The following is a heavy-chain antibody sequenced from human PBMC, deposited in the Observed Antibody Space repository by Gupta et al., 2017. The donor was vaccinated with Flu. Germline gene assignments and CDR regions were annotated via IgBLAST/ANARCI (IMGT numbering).Heavy chain of an antibody. Sequence: EVQLLESGGGLVQPGGSLSLSCAASGLTFSSYAMSWVRLAPGKGLEWVSTISGGGSGTYYADSVKGRFTISRDNSRNTVYVQMNSLRAEDTAVYYCAKNYGSGTYYNYLDYWGQGTLVTVSS. CDR3: AKNYGSGTYYNYLDY. D-gene: IGHD3-10*01. CDR1: GLTFSSYA. J-gene: IGHJ4*02. CDR2: ISGGGSGT. V-gene: IGHV3-23*01.